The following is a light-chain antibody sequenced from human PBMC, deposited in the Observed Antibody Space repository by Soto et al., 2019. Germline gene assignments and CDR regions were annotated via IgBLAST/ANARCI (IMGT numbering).Light chain of an antibody. CDR1: QSVSSY. V-gene: IGKV3-11*01. J-gene: IGKJ4*01. CDR2: DAS. Sequence: EIVLTQSPATLSLSPGERATLSCRASQSVSSYLAWYQQKPGQAPRLLIYDASNRATGIPARFSGSGSGTDFTLTISSLEPEDFAVYYCPQRSNWPLTFGGGTPVEIK. CDR3: PQRSNWPLT.